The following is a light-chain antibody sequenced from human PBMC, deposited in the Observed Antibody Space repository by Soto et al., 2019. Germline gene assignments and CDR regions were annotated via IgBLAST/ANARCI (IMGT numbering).Light chain of an antibody. CDR1: QSVSSSY. J-gene: IGKJ1*01. Sequence: ETVMTQSPGTLSLSPGERATLSCRASQSVSSSYLGWYQQKPGQAPRLLIYDASNRATGIPARFSGSGSGTDFTLTISSLEPEDFAVYYCQQRSNWPWTFGQGTKVDIK. V-gene: IGKV3D-20*02. CDR2: DAS. CDR3: QQRSNWPWT.